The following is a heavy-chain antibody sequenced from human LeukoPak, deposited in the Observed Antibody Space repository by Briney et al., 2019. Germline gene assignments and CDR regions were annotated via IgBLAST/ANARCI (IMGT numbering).Heavy chain of an antibody. J-gene: IGHJ6*02. CDR3: AKDREVVVAATREDYYYGMDV. D-gene: IGHD2-15*01. CDR2: ISGSGGST. Sequence: PGGSLRLSCAASGFTFSSYAMSWVRQAPGKGLEWVSAISGSGGSTYYADSVKGRFTISRDNSKNTLYLQMNSPRAEDTAVYYCAKDREVVVAATREDYYYGMDVWGQGTTVTVSS. CDR1: GFTFSSYA. V-gene: IGHV3-23*01.